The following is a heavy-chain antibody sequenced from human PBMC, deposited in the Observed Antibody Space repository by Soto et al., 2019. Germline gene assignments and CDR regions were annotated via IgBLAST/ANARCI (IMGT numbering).Heavy chain of an antibody. CDR3: ARPGSYCSGGSCWYYFDY. J-gene: IGHJ4*02. D-gene: IGHD2-15*01. V-gene: IGHV4-39*01. CDR1: GGSISSSSYY. Sequence: QLQLQESGPGLVKPSEPLSLTCTVSGGSISSSSYYWGWIRQPPGKGLEWIGSIDYSGSTYYNPSLKSRVTISVDTTKNQISLMLSSVTAADTAVYYCARPGSYCSGGSCWYYFDYWGQGTLVTVSS. CDR2: IDYSGST.